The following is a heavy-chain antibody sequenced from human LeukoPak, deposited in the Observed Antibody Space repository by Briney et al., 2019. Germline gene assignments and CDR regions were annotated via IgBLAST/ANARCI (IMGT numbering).Heavy chain of an antibody. CDR2: IYTSGST. V-gene: IGHV4-61*02. D-gene: IGHD3-22*01. Sequence: SQTLSLTCTVSGGSISSGSYYWSWIRQPAGKGLEWIGRIYTSGSTNYNPSLKSRVTISVDTSKNQFSLKLSSVTAADTAVYYCAREGGGYYYDSSGFRGLKGFVDYWGQGTLVTVSS. CDR1: GGSISSGSYY. J-gene: IGHJ4*02. CDR3: AREGGGYYYDSSGFRGLKGFVDY.